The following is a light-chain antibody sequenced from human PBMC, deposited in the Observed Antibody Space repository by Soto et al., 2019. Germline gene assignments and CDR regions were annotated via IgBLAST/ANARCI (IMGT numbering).Light chain of an antibody. J-gene: IGKJ5*01. Sequence: SCRASRSFASSYLGWYQQKPGQPPRLLIYAASTRATGVPDRFSGSGSATDFTLTISRLEPEDSAVYYCHHYDSSPPYTFGQGTRLEIK. V-gene: IGKV3-20*01. CDR2: AAS. CDR1: RSFASSY. CDR3: HHYDSSPPYT.